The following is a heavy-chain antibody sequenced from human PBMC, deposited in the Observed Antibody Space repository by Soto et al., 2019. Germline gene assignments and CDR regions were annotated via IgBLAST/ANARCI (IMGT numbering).Heavy chain of an antibody. CDR1: GGSISSSSYY. Sequence: SETLSLTCTVSGGSISSSSYYWGWIRQPPGKGLEWIGSIYYSGSTYYNPSLKSRVTISVDTSKNQFSLKLSSVTAADTAVYYCAIQKGYCSGGSCYFYYYYYMDVWGKGTTVTVSS. CDR2: IYYSGST. CDR3: AIQKGYCSGGSCYFYYYYYMDV. D-gene: IGHD2-15*01. V-gene: IGHV4-39*01. J-gene: IGHJ6*03.